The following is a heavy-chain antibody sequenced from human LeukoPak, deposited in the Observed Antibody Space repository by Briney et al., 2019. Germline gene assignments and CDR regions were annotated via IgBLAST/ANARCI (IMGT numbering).Heavy chain of an antibody. CDR3: ARGGGSYYEGAFDI. CDR2: ISSSSSYI. V-gene: IGHV3-21*01. D-gene: IGHD1-26*01. CDR1: GGSISSSS. Sequence: ETLSLTCTVSGGSISSSSYYWGWIRQPPGKGLEWVSSISSSSSYIYYADSVKGRFTISRDNAKNSLYLQMNSLRAEDTAVYYCARGGGSYYEGAFDIWGQGTMVTVSS. J-gene: IGHJ3*02.